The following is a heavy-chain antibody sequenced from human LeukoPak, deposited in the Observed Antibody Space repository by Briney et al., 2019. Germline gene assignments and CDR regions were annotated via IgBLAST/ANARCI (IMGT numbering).Heavy chain of an antibody. CDR3: ARGPHFYGSGSYEYSYYYYYYGMDV. D-gene: IGHD3-10*01. CDR1: GGSFSGYY. CDR2: INHKGAT. J-gene: IGHJ6*04. V-gene: IGHV4-34*01. Sequence: SETLSLTCAVYGGSFSGYYWTWVRQPPEKGLEWIGEINHKGATNYNPSLKSRVAISLDTSKNQFSLKLSSVTAADTAVYYCARGPHFYGSGSYEYSYYYYYYGMDVWGKGTAVTVSS.